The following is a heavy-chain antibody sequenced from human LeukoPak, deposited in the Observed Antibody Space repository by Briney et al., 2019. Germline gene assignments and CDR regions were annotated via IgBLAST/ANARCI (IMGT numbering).Heavy chain of an antibody. CDR1: GFPFSSYA. V-gene: IGHV3-74*01. J-gene: IGHJ5*02. Sequence: GGSLRLSCAASGFPFSSYAMYWVRQAPGEGLVWVARIHGDGDNISYADSVRGRFTISRDNAKDTLYLHMNSLRPEDTAVYYCARAQVGAPTDLWGQGTLVTVSS. CDR2: IHGDGDNI. CDR3: ARAQVGAPTDL. D-gene: IGHD1-26*01.